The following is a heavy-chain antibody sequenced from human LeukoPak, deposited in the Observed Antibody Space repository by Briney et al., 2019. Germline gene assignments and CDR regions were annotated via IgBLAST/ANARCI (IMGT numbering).Heavy chain of an antibody. CDR1: NYYISSGSY. V-gene: IGHV4-38-2*01. CDR2: IYHTGSA. Sequence: RPSETLSLTCGVSNYYISSGSYWSWIRQPPGKGLEWIGSIYHTGSAYYSSSLQSQVTISVDTSKNQFSVKLSSVTAADTAVYYCARANDRGGTSPLDYWGQGTLVTVSS. D-gene: IGHD2-2*01. CDR3: ARANDRGGTSPLDY. J-gene: IGHJ4*02.